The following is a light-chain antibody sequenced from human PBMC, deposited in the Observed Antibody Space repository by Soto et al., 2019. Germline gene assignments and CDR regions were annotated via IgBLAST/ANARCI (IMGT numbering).Light chain of an antibody. J-gene: IGLJ1*01. V-gene: IGLV2-14*01. Sequence: ALTQPASVSGSPGQSITISCTGTSSDVGGYNYVSWYQQHPGKAPKLMIYEVSNRPSGVSNRFSGSKSGNTASLTISGLQAEDEADYYCSSYTSSSAYVFGTGTKVTVL. CDR2: EVS. CDR1: SSDVGGYNY. CDR3: SSYTSSSAYV.